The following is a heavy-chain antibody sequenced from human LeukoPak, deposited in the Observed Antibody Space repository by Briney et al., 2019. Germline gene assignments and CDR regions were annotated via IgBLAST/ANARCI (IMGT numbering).Heavy chain of an antibody. D-gene: IGHD6-6*01. CDR2: INHSGST. Sequence: PSETLSLTCAVYGGSFSVYYWSWIRQPPGKGLEWIGEINHSGSTNYNPSLKSRVTISVDTFKNQFSLKLSSVTAADTAVYYCARGPNRIAARPIDYWGQGTLVTVSS. V-gene: IGHV4-34*01. CDR3: ARGPNRIAARPIDY. CDR1: GGSFSVYY. J-gene: IGHJ4*02.